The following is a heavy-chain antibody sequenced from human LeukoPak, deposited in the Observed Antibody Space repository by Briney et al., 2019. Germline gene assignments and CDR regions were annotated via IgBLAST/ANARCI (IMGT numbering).Heavy chain of an antibody. D-gene: IGHD6-13*01. CDR1: GFTFSNYG. Sequence: GGSLRLSCAASGFTFSNYGIHWVRQAPGKGLEWVSYISSSSSTIYYADSVKGRFTISRDNAKNSLYLQMNSLRAEDTAVYYCARVEGYSSSAYNWFDPWGQGTLVTVSS. CDR2: ISSSSSTI. V-gene: IGHV3-48*04. J-gene: IGHJ5*02. CDR3: ARVEGYSSSAYNWFDP.